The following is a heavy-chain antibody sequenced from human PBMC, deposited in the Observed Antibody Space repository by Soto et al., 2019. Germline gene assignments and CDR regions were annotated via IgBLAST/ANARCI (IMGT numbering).Heavy chain of an antibody. CDR1: GFTFRRYA. CDR2: ISRDGTNK. Sequence: ALSLSCSASGFTFRRYAIHWGRTAPGKGLEWVAVISRDGTNKYYVDSVKGRFTISRDNSRNTLYLQMNSLRHEDVAVYYCARSRSGAVGDSFDFWGQGTLVTSPQ. J-gene: IGHJ4*02. CDR3: ARSRSGAVGDSFDF. V-gene: IGHV3-30*04. D-gene: IGHD3-10*01.